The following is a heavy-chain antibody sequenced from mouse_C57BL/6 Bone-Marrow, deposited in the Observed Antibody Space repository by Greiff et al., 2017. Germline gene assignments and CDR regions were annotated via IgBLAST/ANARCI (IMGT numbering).Heavy chain of an antibody. V-gene: IGHV5-12*01. CDR2: ISNGGGST. Sequence: EVKLVESGGGLVQPGGSLKLSCAASGFTFSDYYMYWVRQTPEKRLEWVAYISNGGGSTYYPDTVKGRFTISSDNAKNTLYLQMSRLKSEDTAMYYCARRGFDYWGQGTTLTVSS. J-gene: IGHJ2*01. CDR1: GFTFSDYY. CDR3: ARRGFDY.